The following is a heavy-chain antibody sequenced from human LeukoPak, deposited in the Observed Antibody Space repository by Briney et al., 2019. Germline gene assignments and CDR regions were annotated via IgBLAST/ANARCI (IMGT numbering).Heavy chain of an antibody. Sequence: PGGSLRLSCATSGFSFSSYGMHWVRQAPGRGLEWVAFIRYDGTHKYYADSVKGRFTISRDNSKNMLSLQMNSLRAEDTAVYYCARGGGYLSAFDIWGQGTMVTVSS. D-gene: IGHD3-16*01. CDR3: ARGGGYLSAFDI. J-gene: IGHJ3*02. CDR1: GFSFSSYG. V-gene: IGHV3-30*02. CDR2: IRYDGTHK.